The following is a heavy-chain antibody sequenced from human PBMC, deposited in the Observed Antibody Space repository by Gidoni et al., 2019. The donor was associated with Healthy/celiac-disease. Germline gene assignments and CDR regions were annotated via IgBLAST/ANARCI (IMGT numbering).Heavy chain of an antibody. CDR2: IYYSGST. J-gene: IGHJ6*02. D-gene: IGHD2-21*02. CDR3: ARDDGGNSESDYYYGMDV. V-gene: IGHV4-59*01. CDR1: GGSISRYY. Sequence: QVQLQESGPGLVKPSETLSLTCTVSGGSISRYYWSWIRQPPGKGLEWIGYIYYSGSTNYNPSLKSRVTISVDTSKNQFSLKLSSVTAADTAVYYCARDDGGNSESDYYYGMDVWGQGTTVTVSS.